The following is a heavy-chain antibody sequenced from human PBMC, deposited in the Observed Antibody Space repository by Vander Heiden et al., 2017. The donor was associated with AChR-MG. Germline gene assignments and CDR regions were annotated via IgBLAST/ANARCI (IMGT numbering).Heavy chain of an antibody. V-gene: IGHV3-23*01. D-gene: IGHD3-3*01. CDR2: ISGSGGST. CDR1: GFTFSSYA. Sequence: EVQLLESGGGLVQPGGSLRLSCAASGFTFSSYAMSWVRQAPGKGLEWVSAISGSGGSTYYADSVKGRFTISRDNSKNTLYLQMNSLRAEDTAVYYCAKEFSGRFLEWLSKYYYYMDVWGKGTTVTVSS. J-gene: IGHJ6*03. CDR3: AKEFSGRFLEWLSKYYYYMDV.